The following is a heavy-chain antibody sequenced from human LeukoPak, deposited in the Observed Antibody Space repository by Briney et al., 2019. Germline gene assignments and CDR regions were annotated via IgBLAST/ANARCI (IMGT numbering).Heavy chain of an antibody. Sequence: SETLSLTCTVSGGSISSTSYYWGWLRQPPGKGLECIGSIFYSGSTYYNPSLKSRVTISVDTSKNQFSLKLSSVTAADTAVYYCAKGRGGTYYDILTGYSEPPYFDYWGQGTLVTVSS. V-gene: IGHV4-39*07. J-gene: IGHJ4*02. CDR1: GGSISSTSYY. CDR2: IFYSGST. CDR3: AKGRGGTYYDILTGYSEPPYFDY. D-gene: IGHD3-9*01.